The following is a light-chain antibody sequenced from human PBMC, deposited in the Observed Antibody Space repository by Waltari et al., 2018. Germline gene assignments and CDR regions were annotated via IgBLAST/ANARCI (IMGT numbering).Light chain of an antibody. CDR2: RNN. CDR1: SSNIGSTY. Sequence: QSVLTQPPSASGTPGQRVTVSCSGSSSNIGSTYVYWYQQLPGTAPRLLIYRNNQRPAGVPDRLSGSKSGTSASLAISGLRSEDEADYYCATWDDSLSAWVFGGGTKLTVL. V-gene: IGLV1-47*01. J-gene: IGLJ3*02. CDR3: ATWDDSLSAWV.